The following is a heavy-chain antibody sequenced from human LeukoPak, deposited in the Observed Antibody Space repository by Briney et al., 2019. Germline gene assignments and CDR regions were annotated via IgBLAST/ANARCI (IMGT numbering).Heavy chain of an antibody. V-gene: IGHV1-46*01. CDR2: INPSGGST. D-gene: IGHD3-22*01. CDR1: GYTFTSYY. CDR3: ARESLRYYYDSSGYLTN. Sequence: GASVKVSCKASGYTFTSYYMHWVRQAPGQGLEWMGIINPSGGSTSYAQKFQGRVTMTRDTSTSTVYMELSSLRSEDTAVYYCARESLRYYYDSSGYLTNWGQGTLVTVSS. J-gene: IGHJ4*02.